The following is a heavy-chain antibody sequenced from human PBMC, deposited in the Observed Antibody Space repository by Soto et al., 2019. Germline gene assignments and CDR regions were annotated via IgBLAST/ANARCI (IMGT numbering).Heavy chain of an antibody. Sequence: QVQVVQSGAEVKKPGSSVKISCKASGRIFSSFPTSWVRQVPGQGLEWMGGVISASGSVTYAPQFQGRVTITAVTTAGIGYLELTSLTSEDTAIYYCAKVGSREAYNYVLDQWGLGTKVTVSS. V-gene: IGHV1-69*06. D-gene: IGHD5-18*01. CDR2: VISASGSV. CDR3: AKVGSREAYNYVLDQ. J-gene: IGHJ6*02. CDR1: GRIFSSFP.